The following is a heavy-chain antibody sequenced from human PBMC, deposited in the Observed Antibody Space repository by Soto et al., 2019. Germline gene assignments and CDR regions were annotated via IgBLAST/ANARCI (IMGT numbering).Heavy chain of an antibody. V-gene: IGHV3-48*01. D-gene: IGHD3-3*01. CDR3: ARDSYYDFWSGYYELDY. Sequence: GGSLRLSCAASGFTFSSYSMNWVRQAPGKGLEWVSYISSSSSTIYYADSVKGRFTISRDNAKNSLYLQMNSLRAEDTAVYYCARDSYYDFWSGYYELDYWGQGTLVTVSS. CDR2: ISSSSSTI. CDR1: GFTFSSYS. J-gene: IGHJ4*02.